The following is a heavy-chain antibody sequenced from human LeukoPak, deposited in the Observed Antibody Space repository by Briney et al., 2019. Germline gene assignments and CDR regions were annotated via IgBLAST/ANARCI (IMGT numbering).Heavy chain of an antibody. D-gene: IGHD6-13*01. Sequence: ASVKVSCKASGYTFTSYGISWVRQAPGQGLEWMGWISAYNGNTNYAQKLQGRVTMTTDTSTSTAYMELRSLRSDDTAVYYCARANPLPYSSSWSWVYYYYYMDVWGKGTTVTISS. CDR3: ARANPLPYSSSWSWVYYYYYMDV. CDR2: ISAYNGNT. CDR1: GYTFTSYG. V-gene: IGHV1-18*01. J-gene: IGHJ6*03.